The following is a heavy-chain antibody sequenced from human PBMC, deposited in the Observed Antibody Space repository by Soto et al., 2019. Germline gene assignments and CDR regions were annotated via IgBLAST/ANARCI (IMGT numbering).Heavy chain of an antibody. CDR2: IWYDGSNK. V-gene: IGHV3-33*01. J-gene: IGHJ6*02. CDR3: ARDPYCSGGSCLPPDYYYGMDV. D-gene: IGHD2-15*01. Sequence: GGLLRHCWGASGCTISSYGMHWVRKAPGKGLEWVAVIWYDGSNKYYADSVKGRFTISRDNSKNTLYLQMNSLRAEDTAVYYCARDPYCSGGSCLPPDYYYGMDVWGQGTTVTVSS. CDR1: GCTISSYG.